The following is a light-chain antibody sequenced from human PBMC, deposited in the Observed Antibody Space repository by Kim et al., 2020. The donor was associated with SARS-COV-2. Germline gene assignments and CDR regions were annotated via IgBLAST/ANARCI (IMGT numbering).Light chain of an antibody. J-gene: IGKJ1*01. CDR2: DAS. CDR1: QTISSY. Sequence: DIQMTQSPSSLSASVGDRVTITCRASQTISSYLNWYQQKPGKAPKLLSYDASTLQSGVTSRFSGSGSGTDFILTVSSLQPEDFATYYCQQSDIPPRTFGQGTKVDI. CDR3: QQSDIPPRT. V-gene: IGKV1-39*01.